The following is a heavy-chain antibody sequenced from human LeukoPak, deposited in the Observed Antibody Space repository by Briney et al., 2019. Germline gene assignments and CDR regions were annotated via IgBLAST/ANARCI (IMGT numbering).Heavy chain of an antibody. J-gene: IGHJ6*02. CDR2: VNREGSDK. D-gene: IGHD3-16*01. Sequence: QPGESLRLSCAASGFPFSSHCMNWRRQAPEKAPERGANVNREGSDKNYVDCVKGRFTISRDNAQNSLYLQMNSLRVEDTAVYCCARDGVPGGRDVWGQGTTVTVS. V-gene: IGHV3-7*01. CDR3: ARDGVPGGRDV. CDR1: GFPFSSHC.